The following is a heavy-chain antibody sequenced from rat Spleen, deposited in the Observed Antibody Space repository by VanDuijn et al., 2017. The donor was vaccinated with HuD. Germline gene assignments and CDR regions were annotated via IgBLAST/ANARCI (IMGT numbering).Heavy chain of an antibody. V-gene: IGHV5-22*01. J-gene: IGHJ2*01. CDR1: GFTFSNYY. Sequence: EVQLMESGGGLVQPGRSMKLSCAASGFTFSNYYMAWVRQAPTKGLEWVATITYDGNSAYYGDSVKGRFTISRDNAKSTLYLQMNSLRSEDTATYYCARRTDYDGSYYDYWGQGVMVTVSS. CDR3: ARRTDYDGSYYDY. D-gene: IGHD1-12*02. CDR2: ITYDGNSA.